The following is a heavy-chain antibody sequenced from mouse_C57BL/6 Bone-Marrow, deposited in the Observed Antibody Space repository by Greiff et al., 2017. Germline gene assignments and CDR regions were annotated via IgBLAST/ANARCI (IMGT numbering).Heavy chain of an antibody. CDR1: GYTFTSYW. CDR3: ARDSSGLAWFAY. V-gene: IGHV1-69*01. D-gene: IGHD3-2*02. J-gene: IGHJ3*01. CDR2: IDPSDSYT. Sequence: QVQLQQPGAELVMPGASVKLSCKASGYTFTSYWMHWVKQRPGQGLEWIGEIDPSDSYTNYNHKFKGKATLTVDKSSSTAYMQLSSLTSEDSAVCDCARDSSGLAWFAYWGQGTLVTVSA.